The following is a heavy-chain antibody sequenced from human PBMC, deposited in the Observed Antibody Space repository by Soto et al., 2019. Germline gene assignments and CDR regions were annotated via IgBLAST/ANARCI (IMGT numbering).Heavy chain of an antibody. V-gene: IGHV1-18*01. Sequence: ASVKVSCKASGYTFTSYGISWVRQAPGQGLEWMGWISTYNGNTNYAQKLQGRVTMTTDTSTSTAYMELRSLRSDDTAVYYCARSPRIAAAGPFDYWGQGTLVTVSS. D-gene: IGHD6-13*01. CDR1: GYTFTSYG. J-gene: IGHJ4*02. CDR2: ISTYNGNT. CDR3: ARSPRIAAAGPFDY.